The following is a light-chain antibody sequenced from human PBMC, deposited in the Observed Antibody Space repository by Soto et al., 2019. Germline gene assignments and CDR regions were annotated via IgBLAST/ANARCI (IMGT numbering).Light chain of an antibody. J-gene: IGKJ1*01. V-gene: IGKV1-39*01. Sequence: DIQMTQSPSSLSASVGDRVTITCRASQSISTYLNWYQQKPGKAPKLLIYAASSLKSGVPSRFSGSGSGTDFTLTISSLQPEDFATYYCQQSYNTLWTFGQGTKVEI. CDR1: QSISTY. CDR3: QQSYNTLWT. CDR2: AAS.